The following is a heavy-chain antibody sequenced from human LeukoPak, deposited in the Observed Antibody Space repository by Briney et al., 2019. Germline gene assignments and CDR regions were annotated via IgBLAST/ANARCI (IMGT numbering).Heavy chain of an antibody. CDR3: ARRPVIAVAGLWAFDI. Sequence: PSETLSLTCTVSGGSISSSYWSWIRQPPGKGLEWIVYIYYSGSTNYNPSLKSRVTISVDTSKNQFSLKLSSVTAADTAVYYCARRPVIAVAGLWAFDIWGQGTMVTVSS. D-gene: IGHD6-19*01. CDR1: GGSISSSY. J-gene: IGHJ3*02. CDR2: IYYSGST. V-gene: IGHV4-59*08.